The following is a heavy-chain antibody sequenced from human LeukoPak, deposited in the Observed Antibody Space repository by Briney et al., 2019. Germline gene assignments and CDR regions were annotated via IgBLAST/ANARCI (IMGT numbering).Heavy chain of an antibody. CDR2: ISAYNGNT. J-gene: IGHJ6*02. V-gene: IGHV1-18*01. D-gene: IGHD2-15*01. CDR1: GYTFTSYG. Sequence: ASVKVSCKASGYTFTSYGISWVRQAPGQGLEWMGWISAYNGNTNYAQKLQGRVTMTTDTSTSTAYMELRSLRSDDTAVYYCARPVYCSGGSCRNYGMDVWGQGTTVTVSS. CDR3: ARPVYCSGGSCRNYGMDV.